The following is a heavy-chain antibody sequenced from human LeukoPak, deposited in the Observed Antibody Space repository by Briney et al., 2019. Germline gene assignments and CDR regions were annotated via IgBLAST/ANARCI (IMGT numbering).Heavy chain of an antibody. CDR2: IYPRDGGT. CDR1: GYTFTNNY. V-gene: IGHV1-46*01. J-gene: IGHJ4*02. Sequence: ASVKVSCKASGYTFTNNYLHWVRQAPGQGLEWMGMIYPRDGGTSYAQNFQGRVTVTRDTSTTTVHMELGGLRSEDTAVYYCARDQEGFDYWGQGTVVTVSS. CDR3: ARDQEGFDY.